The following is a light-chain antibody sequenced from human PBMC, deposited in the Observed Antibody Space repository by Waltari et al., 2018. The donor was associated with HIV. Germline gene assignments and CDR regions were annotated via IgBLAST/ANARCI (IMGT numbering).Light chain of an antibody. Sequence: QSVLTQPPSASRSPGQRVLMSCSGTNSNIGNNLVSWFQQVPGGAPKRVIYRNDQLPSWVPDRFAAAKSGSSASRAITGIQSEDEAAYYCASWDDKLSHWVFGGGTKLTV. CDR2: RND. V-gene: IGLV1-47*01. J-gene: IGLJ3*02. CDR3: ASWDDKLSHWV. CDR1: NSNIGNNL.